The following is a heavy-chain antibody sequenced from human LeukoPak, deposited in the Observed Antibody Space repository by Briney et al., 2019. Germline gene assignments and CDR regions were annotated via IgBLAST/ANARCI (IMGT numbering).Heavy chain of an antibody. Sequence: SETLSLTCTVSGGSISSSNYYWGWIRRPPGKGLEWIGSVYYSGSTYYNPSLKSRVTISVDTSKNQFSLRLSSVTAADTAVYYCAREVIATAGYDYWGQGTLVTVSS. CDR1: GGSISSSNYY. D-gene: IGHD6-13*01. CDR3: AREVIATAGYDY. V-gene: IGHV4-39*07. CDR2: VYYSGST. J-gene: IGHJ4*02.